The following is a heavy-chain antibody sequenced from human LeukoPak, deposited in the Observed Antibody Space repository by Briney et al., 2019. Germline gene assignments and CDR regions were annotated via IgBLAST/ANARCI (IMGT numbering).Heavy chain of an antibody. J-gene: IGHJ4*02. CDR3: AGGYYDSSVADY. V-gene: IGHV3-33*01. D-gene: IGHD3-22*01. CDR1: GFTFSSYG. Sequence: SGGSLRLSCAASGFTFSSYGMHWVRQAPGKGLEWVAVMWYDGSNKYYADSVKGRFTISRDNSKNTLYVQMNSLRAEDTAVYYCAGGYYDSSVADYWGQGTLVTVSS. CDR2: MWYDGSNK.